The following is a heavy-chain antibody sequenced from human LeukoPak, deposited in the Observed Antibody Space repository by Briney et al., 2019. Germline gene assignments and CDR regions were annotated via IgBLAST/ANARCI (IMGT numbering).Heavy chain of an antibody. CDR2: INPNSGGT. D-gene: IGHD3-10*01. CDR3: ASGYYYGSGSYLFDP. Sequence: AASVKVSCKASGYTFTGYYMHWVRQAPGQGLEWMGWINPNSGGTNYAQKFQGRVTMTRDTSISTAYMELSRLRSDDTAVYYCASGYYYGSGSYLFDPWGQGTLVTVSS. V-gene: IGHV1-2*02. CDR1: GYTFTGYY. J-gene: IGHJ5*02.